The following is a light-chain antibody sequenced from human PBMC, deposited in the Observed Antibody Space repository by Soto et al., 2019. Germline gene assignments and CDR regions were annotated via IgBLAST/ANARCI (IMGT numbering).Light chain of an antibody. V-gene: IGKV3-15*01. CDR2: DAS. J-gene: IGKJ1*01. CDR3: QQYNNWPPWT. Sequence: EILLTQSPATLSVSPGDRATLSCRASQSVASNLAWYQQKPGQAPRLLIYDASTRATGIPPRISGSGSGTQFTVTISSLESEDFAVYFCQQYNNWPPWTFGQGTKVEIK. CDR1: QSVASN.